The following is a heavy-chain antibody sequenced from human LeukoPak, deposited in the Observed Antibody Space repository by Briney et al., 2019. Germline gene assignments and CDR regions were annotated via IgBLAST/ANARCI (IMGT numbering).Heavy chain of an antibody. V-gene: IGHV3-23*01. CDR3: ARGVVVAATFSYYFDY. CDR2: ISGSGGST. Sequence: PGGSLRLSCAASGFTFSSYAMSWVRQAPGKGLEWVSAISGSGGSTYYADSVKGRFTISRDNPKNTLYLQMNSLRAEDTAVYYCARGVVVAATFSYYFDYWGQGTLVTVSS. D-gene: IGHD2-15*01. CDR1: GFTFSSYA. J-gene: IGHJ4*02.